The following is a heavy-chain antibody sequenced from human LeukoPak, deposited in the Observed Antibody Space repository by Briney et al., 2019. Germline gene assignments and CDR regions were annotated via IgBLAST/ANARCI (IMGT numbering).Heavy chain of an antibody. V-gene: IGHV3-23*01. Sequence: GGSLRLSCAASGFTFSSYAMSWVRQAPGKGLEWVSAISGSGGSTYYADSVKGRFTISRDNSKNTPYLQMNSLRAEDTAVYYCAKLSVRSSSSGFDYWGQGTLVTVSS. J-gene: IGHJ4*02. D-gene: IGHD6-6*01. CDR1: GFTFSSYA. CDR2: ISGSGGST. CDR3: AKLSVRSSSSGFDY.